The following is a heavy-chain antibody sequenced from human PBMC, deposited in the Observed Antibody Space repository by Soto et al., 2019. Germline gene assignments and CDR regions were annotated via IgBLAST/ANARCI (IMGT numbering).Heavy chain of an antibody. D-gene: IGHD2-2*01. V-gene: IGHV6-1*01. CDR3: ASVVKYCSVTSCHNWVDP. J-gene: IGHJ5*02. CDR2: TYYRSKWYN. Sequence: SQTLSLTCAISGDSVSSNSAAWNWIRQSPSRGLEWLGRTYYRSKWYNDYAVSVKSRITINPDTSKNQFSLQLNSVTPEDTAVYYCASVVKYCSVTSCHNWVDPWGQGTLVTVSS. CDR1: GDSVSSNSAA.